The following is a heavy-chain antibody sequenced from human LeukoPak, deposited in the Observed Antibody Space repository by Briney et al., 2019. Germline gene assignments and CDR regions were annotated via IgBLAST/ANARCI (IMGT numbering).Heavy chain of an antibody. D-gene: IGHD2-2*01. V-gene: IGHV4-59*12. Sequence: PSETLSLTCTVSGGSISSYYWSWIRQPPGKGLEWIGYIYYSGSTYYNPSLKSRVTISVDTSKNQFSLKLSSVTAADTAVYYCARVRSPCSSTSCYASPNTFVDYWGQGTLVTVSS. CDR2: IYYSGST. CDR3: ARVRSPCSSTSCYASPNTFVDY. J-gene: IGHJ4*02. CDR1: GGSISSYY.